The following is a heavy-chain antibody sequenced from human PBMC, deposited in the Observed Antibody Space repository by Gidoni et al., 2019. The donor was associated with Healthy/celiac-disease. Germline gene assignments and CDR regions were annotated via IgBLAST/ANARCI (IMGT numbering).Heavy chain of an antibody. D-gene: IGHD5-18*01. V-gene: IGHV3-48*03. CDR3: ARETTRLWLRYFDL. CDR1: GFTFSTYE. J-gene: IGHJ2*01. Sequence: EVQLVESGGGLVQPGGSLRLSCAASGFTFSTYEMNWVRQAPGKGLEWVSYISSSGSTIYYADSVKGRFTISRDNAKNSLYLQMNSLRAEDTAVYYCARETTRLWLRYFDLWGRGTLVTVSS. CDR2: ISSSGSTI.